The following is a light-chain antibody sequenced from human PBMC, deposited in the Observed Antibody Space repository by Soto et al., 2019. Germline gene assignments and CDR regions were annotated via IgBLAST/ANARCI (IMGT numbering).Light chain of an antibody. V-gene: IGKV1-39*01. CDR3: QQSFSTPYT. CDR1: QSISTY. CDR2: AAS. J-gene: IGKJ2*01. Sequence: DLPMTQSPSSLSASVGDRVTITCRASQSISTYLNWYQQKPGKAPKLLIYAASTLQSGVPSRFSVSGSGTDFTLTISSLQPEDFATYFCQQSFSTPYTFGQGTKLEI.